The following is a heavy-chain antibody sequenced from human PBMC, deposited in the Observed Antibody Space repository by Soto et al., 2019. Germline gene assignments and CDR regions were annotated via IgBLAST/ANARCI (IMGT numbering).Heavy chain of an antibody. D-gene: IGHD3-10*01. CDR2: INGTGVTT. CDR3: ARDRKSYYGSASYYDY. CDR1: GSTFSNCA. V-gene: IGHV3-23*01. J-gene: IGHJ4*02. Sequence: GGSLSLSCSASGSTFSNCAMTWVRQAPGKGLEWVSVINGTGVTTSYADSVKGRFTISRDNAKKALYLQMNSLRAEDTAVYYCARDRKSYYGSASYYDYWGQGTLVTVSS.